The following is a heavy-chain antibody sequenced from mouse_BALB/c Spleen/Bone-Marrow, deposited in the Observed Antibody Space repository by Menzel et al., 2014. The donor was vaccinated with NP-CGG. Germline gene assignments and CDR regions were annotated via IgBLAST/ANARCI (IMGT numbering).Heavy chain of an antibody. CDR2: ISSGSSTI. CDR3: AREATVVAKDYFDY. J-gene: IGHJ2*01. V-gene: IGHV5-17*02. Sequence: EVHLVESGGGLVQPGGSRKLSCAASGFTFSSFGMHWVRQAPEKGLEWVAYISSGSSTIYYADTEKGRFTISRDNPKNTLFLQMTSLRSEDTAMYYCAREATVVAKDYFDYWGQGTTLTVSS. D-gene: IGHD1-1*01. CDR1: GFTFSSFG.